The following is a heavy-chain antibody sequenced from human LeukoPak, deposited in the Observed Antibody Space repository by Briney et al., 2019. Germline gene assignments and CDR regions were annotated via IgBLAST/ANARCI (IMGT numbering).Heavy chain of an antibody. D-gene: IGHD2-8*01. CDR3: ARDSRWSNVVPVDP. J-gene: IGHJ5*02. CDR2: ISAYNGNT. CDR1: GYTFTSNY. Sequence: ASVKVSCKASGYTFTSNYIHWVRQAPGQGLEWMGWISAYNGNTNYAQKLQGRVTMTTDTSTSIAYMELRSLRSDDTAVYYCARDSRWSNVVPVDPWGQGTLVTVSS. V-gene: IGHV1-18*04.